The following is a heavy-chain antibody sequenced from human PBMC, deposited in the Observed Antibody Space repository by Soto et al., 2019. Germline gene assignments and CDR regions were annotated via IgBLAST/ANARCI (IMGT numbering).Heavy chain of an antibody. J-gene: IGHJ4*02. V-gene: IGHV4-39*01. CDR1: SGSISVTNVF. CDR2: VDYSGTA. Sequence: SETLSLTCTVSSGSISVTNVFWGWVRQPPGKGLEWIGNVDYSGTAYFSPSLATRVTFHVDTSKNQFSLTLYSVTAADTAVYYCARITGRHLDYWGQGXLVTVYS. D-gene: IGHD1-20*01. CDR3: ARITGRHLDY.